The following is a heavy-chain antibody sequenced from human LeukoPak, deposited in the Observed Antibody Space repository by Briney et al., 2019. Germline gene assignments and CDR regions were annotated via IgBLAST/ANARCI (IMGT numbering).Heavy chain of an antibody. CDR1: GFTFSSFE. CDR2: ISSTGYTI. J-gene: IGHJ4*02. Sequence: GGSLRLSCAASGFTFSSFEMNWVRQAPGKGREWVSYISSTGYTIYYADSVKGRFTISRDNAKNSLYLQMKSLRAEDTAVYYCARREGSYGHFDYWGQGTLVTVSS. V-gene: IGHV3-48*03. CDR3: ARREGSYGHFDY. D-gene: IGHD4-17*01.